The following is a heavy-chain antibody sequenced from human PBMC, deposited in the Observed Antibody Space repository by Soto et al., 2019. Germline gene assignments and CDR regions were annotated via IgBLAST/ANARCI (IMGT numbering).Heavy chain of an antibody. CDR1: GLTFSTYA. CDR2: ISGNGANT. Sequence: EVQLLGSGGGLVQPGGSLRLSCAASGLTFSTYAMSWVRQAPGKGLEWVSSISGNGANTYYTDSVKGRFIISRDNSKTTPFQQMNSPSAEDTALYYCAKERPNYYGSGGGYYHAGGDYWGQGTLVTVSS. V-gene: IGHV3-23*01. D-gene: IGHD3-10*01. J-gene: IGHJ4*02. CDR3: AKERPNYYGSGGGYYHAGGDY.